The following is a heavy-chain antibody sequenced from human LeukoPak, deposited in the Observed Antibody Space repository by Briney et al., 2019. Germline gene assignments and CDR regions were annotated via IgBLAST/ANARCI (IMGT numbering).Heavy chain of an antibody. Sequence: PSECLSLTCAVDSGLAGGNCSGWIRQPPGKGREWIGEINHSGSTNYNPSLQSRVTISVDTSKNQFSLKLSSVTAADTAVYYCARVGPFYGSGRGPNWFDPWGQGTLVTVSS. J-gene: IGHJ5*02. CDR1: SGLAGGNC. D-gene: IGHD3-10*01. V-gene: IGHV4-34*01. CDR2: INHSGST. CDR3: ARVGPFYGSGRGPNWFDP.